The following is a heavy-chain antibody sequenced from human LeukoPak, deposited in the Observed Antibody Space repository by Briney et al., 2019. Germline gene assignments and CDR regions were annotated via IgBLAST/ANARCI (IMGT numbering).Heavy chain of an antibody. Sequence: NPGGSLRLSCAASGFTFSSYSMNWVRQAPGKGLEWVSSIGSSSSYIYYADSVKGRFTISRDNAKNSLYLQMNSLRAEDTAVYYCARDLSSGFEVNWYFDPWGRGTLVTVSS. CDR3: ARDLSSGFEVNWYFDP. J-gene: IGHJ2*01. V-gene: IGHV3-21*01. CDR2: IGSSSSYI. CDR1: GFTFSSYS. D-gene: IGHD6-19*01.